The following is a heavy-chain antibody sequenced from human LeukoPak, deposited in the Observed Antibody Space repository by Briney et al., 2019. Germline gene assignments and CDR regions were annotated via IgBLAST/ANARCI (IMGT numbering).Heavy chain of an antibody. V-gene: IGHV3-23*01. CDR1: GFTFSSYA. Sequence: GGSLRLSCAASGFTFSSYAMSWVRQAPGKGLEWVSAISGSGGSTYYADSVKGRFTISRDNSKNTLYLQMNSLRAEDTAVYYCAKDSFYYYDSSGRLRVNYFDYWGQGTLVTVSS. J-gene: IGHJ4*02. CDR2: ISGSGGST. D-gene: IGHD3-22*01. CDR3: AKDSFYYYDSSGRLRVNYFDY.